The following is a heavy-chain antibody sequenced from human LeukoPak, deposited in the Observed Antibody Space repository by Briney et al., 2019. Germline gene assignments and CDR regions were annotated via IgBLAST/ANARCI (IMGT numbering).Heavy chain of an antibody. CDR1: GGSVSNYY. CDR2: IYYSGDT. D-gene: IGHD4-17*01. Sequence: SETLSLTCTVSGGSVSNYYWSWIRQPPGKGLEWIGYIYYSGDTNYNPSLKSRVTLSVDTSKNHFSLKLNSVTAADTAVYYCARVLVGDYVNFDYWGQGTLVTVPS. V-gene: IGHV4-59*02. CDR3: ARVLVGDYVNFDY. J-gene: IGHJ4*02.